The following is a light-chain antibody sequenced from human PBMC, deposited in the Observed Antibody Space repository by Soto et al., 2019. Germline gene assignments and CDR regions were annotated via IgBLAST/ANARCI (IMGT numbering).Light chain of an antibody. CDR1: QSVSSY. Sequence: ETVLTQSPATLPLSPGERATLSCRASQSVSSYLAWYQQRPGQAPRLLIYDASNRATGIPARFSGSGSGTDFTLTISSLEAEDFAVYYCQQYNNWPPITFGQGTRLEIK. J-gene: IGKJ5*01. CDR2: DAS. CDR3: QQYNNWPPIT. V-gene: IGKV3-11*01.